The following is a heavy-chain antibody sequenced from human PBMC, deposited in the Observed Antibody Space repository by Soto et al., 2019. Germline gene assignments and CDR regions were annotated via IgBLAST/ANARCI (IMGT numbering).Heavy chain of an antibody. CDR3: ARGFFGIAAAPNFYYYYYYGMDV. D-gene: IGHD6-13*01. J-gene: IGHJ6*02. Sequence: ASVKVSCKASGYTFTSYGISWVRQAPGQGLEWMGWISAYNGNTNYAQKLQGRVTMTTDTSTSAAYMELRSLRSDDTAVYYCARGFFGIAAAPNFYYYYYYGMDVWCQGTTVTVSS. CDR2: ISAYNGNT. V-gene: IGHV1-18*04. CDR1: GYTFTSYG.